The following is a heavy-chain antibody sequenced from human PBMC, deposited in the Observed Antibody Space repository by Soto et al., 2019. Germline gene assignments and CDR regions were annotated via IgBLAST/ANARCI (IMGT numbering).Heavy chain of an antibody. Sequence: EVQLLESGGGLVQPGGSRRLSSAASGFTFSRYVLIWVRQAPRNGLEWVSGISGSVGGTYYADSGKGRFNISRDTSKKKLCSQRNGLRAEDTSVYCGGERSGVVGGPDEMDDWGQGTMVSVSS. CDR3: GERSGVVGGPDEMDD. D-gene: IGHD2-15*01. CDR2: ISGSVGGT. V-gene: IGHV3-23*01. J-gene: IGHJ4*02. CDR1: GFTFSRYV.